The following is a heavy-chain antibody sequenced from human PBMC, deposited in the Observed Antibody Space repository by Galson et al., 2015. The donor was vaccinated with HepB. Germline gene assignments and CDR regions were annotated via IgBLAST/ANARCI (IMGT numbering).Heavy chain of an antibody. J-gene: IGHJ4*02. CDR1: GFTFSSYS. Sequence: SLRLSCEASGFTFSSYSMNWVRQAPGKGLEWVSYISSSSSTIYYADSVKGRFTISRDNANNSLYLQMNSLRAEDTAVYYCARGWADYYDSSSDYWGQGTLVTVSS. CDR2: ISSSSSTI. CDR3: ARGWADYYDSSSDY. D-gene: IGHD3-22*01. V-gene: IGHV3-48*01.